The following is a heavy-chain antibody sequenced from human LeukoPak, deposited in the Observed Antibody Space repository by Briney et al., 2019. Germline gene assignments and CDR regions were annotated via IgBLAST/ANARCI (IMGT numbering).Heavy chain of an antibody. V-gene: IGHV4-30-2*01. D-gene: IGHD6-13*01. CDR3: ASQQLADAFDI. CDR2: IYHSGST. J-gene: IGHJ3*02. Sequence: KSSETLSLTCTVSGGSISSGGYYWSWIRQPPGKGLEWIGYIYHSGSTYYNPSLKSRVTISVDRSKNQFSLKLSSVTAADTAVYYCASQQLADAFDIWGQGIMVTVSS. CDR1: GGSISSGGYY.